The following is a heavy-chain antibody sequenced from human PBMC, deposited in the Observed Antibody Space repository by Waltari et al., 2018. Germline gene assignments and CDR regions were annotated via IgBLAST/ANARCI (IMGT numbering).Heavy chain of an antibody. CDR3: VKERGLQRFFDS. V-gene: IGHV3-64D*06. D-gene: IGHD1-1*01. CDR2: ISADGSST. CDR1: TFTFTDSA. J-gene: IGHJ4*02. Sequence: EVQLVESGGGLVQPGGSLRLSCYASTFTFTDSAMHWVRQAAGKGLEYVSSISADGSSTYYADSVKGRFTISRDNSKDTLYLHMSRLRREDTAVYYCVKERGLQRFFDSWGQGTLVTVSS.